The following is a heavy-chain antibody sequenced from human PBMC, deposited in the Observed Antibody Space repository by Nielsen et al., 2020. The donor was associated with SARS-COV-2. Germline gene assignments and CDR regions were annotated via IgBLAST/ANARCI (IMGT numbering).Heavy chain of an antibody. J-gene: IGHJ4*02. CDR2: IYYSGST. D-gene: IGHD2-15*01. Sequence: SETLSLTCTFSGCSISSGGYYWSWIRQHPGKGLEWIGYIYYSGSTYYNPSLKSRVTISVDTSKNQFSLKLSSVTAADTAVYYCARVVAATQFLDYWGQGTLVTVSS. CDR1: GCSISSGGYY. V-gene: IGHV4-31*03. CDR3: ARVVAATQFLDY.